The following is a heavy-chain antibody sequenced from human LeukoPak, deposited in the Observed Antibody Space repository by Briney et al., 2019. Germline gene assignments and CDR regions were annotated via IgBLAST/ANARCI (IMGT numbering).Heavy chain of an antibody. CDR3: ARGSHYYGSGSYYNPRPKLGYFDY. CDR1: GGTFSSYA. CDR2: IIPIFGTA. J-gene: IGHJ4*02. D-gene: IGHD3-10*01. Sequence: ASVKVSCKASGGTFSSYAISWVRQAPGQGLEWMGGIIPIFGTANYAQKFQGRVTITADESTSTAYMELSSLRSEDTAVYYCARGSHYYGSGSYYNPRPKLGYFDYWGQGTLVTVSS. V-gene: IGHV1-69*13.